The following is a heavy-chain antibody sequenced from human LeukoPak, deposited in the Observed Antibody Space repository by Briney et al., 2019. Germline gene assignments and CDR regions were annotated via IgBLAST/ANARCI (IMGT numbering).Heavy chain of an antibody. CDR1: GFTVSSNY. J-gene: IGHJ4*02. CDR2: IYSGGST. CDR3: ARVRFYYDSSGYLLGGYYFDY. V-gene: IGHV3-53*01. D-gene: IGHD3-22*01. Sequence: PGGSLRLSCAASGFTVSSNYMSWVRQAPGKGLEWVSVIYSGGSTYYADSVKGRFTISRDNSKNTLYLQINSLRAEDTAVYYCARVRFYYDSSGYLLGGYYFDYWGQGTLVTVSS.